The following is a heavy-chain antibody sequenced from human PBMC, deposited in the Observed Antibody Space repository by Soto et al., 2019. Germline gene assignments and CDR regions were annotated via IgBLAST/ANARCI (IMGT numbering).Heavy chain of an antibody. J-gene: IGHJ4*02. V-gene: IGHV1-3*01. Sequence: ASVKVSCKASGYTFTSYAMHWVHQAPGQRLEWMGWINAGNGNTKYSQKFQGRVTITADKSTSTAYMELSSLRSEDTAVYYCAREVVSSGWSSFQYYVDYWGQGTLVTVSS. CDR1: GYTFTSYA. CDR3: AREVVSSGWSSFQYYVDY. CDR2: INAGNGNT. D-gene: IGHD6-19*01.